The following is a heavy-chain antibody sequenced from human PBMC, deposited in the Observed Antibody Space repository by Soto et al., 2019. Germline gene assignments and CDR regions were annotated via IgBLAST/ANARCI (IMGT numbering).Heavy chain of an antibody. Sequence: QITLKESGPTLVKPTQTLTLTCTFSGFSLSSSGVGVGWIRQPPGKALEWLALIYWDDDKRYSPSLKSRLTITKDTSKNQVVLTMTNMDPVDTATYYCAHRRGGRQAFDYWGQGTLVTVSS. D-gene: IGHD3-16*01. CDR1: GFSLSSSGVG. CDR3: AHRRGGRQAFDY. V-gene: IGHV2-5*02. CDR2: IYWDDDK. J-gene: IGHJ4*02.